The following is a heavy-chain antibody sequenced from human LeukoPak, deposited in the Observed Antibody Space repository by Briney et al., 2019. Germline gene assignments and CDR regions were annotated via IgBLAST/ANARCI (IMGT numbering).Heavy chain of an antibody. CDR2: ISERGGRT. J-gene: IGHJ4*02. V-gene: IGHV3-23*01. CDR3: AKDKGSVAGGGRFDS. Sequence: PGGSLRLSCAASGFTFSSYAMTWVRQAPGKGLEWVSIISERGGRTDYADSVKGRFTISRDNSKNTLYLQMNSLRVEDTAAYYCAKDKGSVAGGGRFDSWGQGTLVTVSS. D-gene: IGHD6-19*01. CDR1: GFTFSSYA.